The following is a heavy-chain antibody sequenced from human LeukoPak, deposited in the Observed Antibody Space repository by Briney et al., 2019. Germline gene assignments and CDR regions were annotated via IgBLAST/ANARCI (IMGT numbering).Heavy chain of an antibody. CDR2: ISWNSGSI. Sequence: GGSLRLSCAPSGFTFDDYAMHWVRQAPGKGLEWVSGISWNSGSIVYADSVKGRFTISRDNAKNSLYLQMNSLRAEDTALYYCAKGGDYYDSSGYDYYFDYWGQGTLVTVSS. CDR1: GFTFDDYA. D-gene: IGHD3-22*01. J-gene: IGHJ4*02. V-gene: IGHV3-9*01. CDR3: AKGGDYYDSSGYDYYFDY.